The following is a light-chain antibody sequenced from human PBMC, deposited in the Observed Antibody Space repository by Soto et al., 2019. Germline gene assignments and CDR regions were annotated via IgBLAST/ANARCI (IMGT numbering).Light chain of an antibody. V-gene: IGLV1-44*01. CDR2: NID. J-gene: IGLJ7*01. CDR3: EAWDDSLYGAV. CDR1: SSNIGANP. Sequence: QSVLTQPPSASGTPGQRVTISCSGSSSNIGANPINWYQQLPGTAPKLLIYNIDQRPSGVPDRFSASKSGTSASLAISGLQSEDEADYYCEAWDDSLYGAVLGGGTQLTVL.